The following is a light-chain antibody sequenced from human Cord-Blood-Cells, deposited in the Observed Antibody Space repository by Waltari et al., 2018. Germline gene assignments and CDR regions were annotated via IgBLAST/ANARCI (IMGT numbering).Light chain of an antibody. CDR2: WAS. CDR1: PSVLYSSNNKNY. CDR3: QQYYSTPFT. V-gene: IGKV4-1*01. J-gene: IGKJ3*01. Sequence: DIVMTQSPDSLAVSLGERATINFKSSPSVLYSSNNKNYLAWYQQKPGHPPKLLIYWASTRESGVPDRFSGSGSGTDFTLTISSLQAEDVAVYYCQQYYSTPFTFGPGTKVDIK.